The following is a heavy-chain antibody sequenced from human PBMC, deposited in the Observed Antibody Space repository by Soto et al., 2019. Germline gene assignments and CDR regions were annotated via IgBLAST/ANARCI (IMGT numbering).Heavy chain of an antibody. D-gene: IGHD5-18*01. Sequence: EVQLVESGGGLVKPGGSLRLSCAASGFTFSSYSMNWVRQAPGKGLEWVSSISSSISYIYYAASVKSRFTISRDHAPNSLYLQMTSLRAEDTAVYYCARDQPGYSYGYGLGSWGQGTLVTVSS. CDR3: ARDQPGYSYGYGLGS. CDR2: ISSSISYI. J-gene: IGHJ5*01. CDR1: GFTFSSYS. V-gene: IGHV3-21*01.